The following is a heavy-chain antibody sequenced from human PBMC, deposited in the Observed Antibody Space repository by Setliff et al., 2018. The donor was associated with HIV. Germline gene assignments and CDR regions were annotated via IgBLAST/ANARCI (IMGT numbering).Heavy chain of an antibody. V-gene: IGHV1-46*01. CDR2: INPSGGEP. D-gene: IGHD3-10*01. Sequence: ASVKVSCKASGHSFTTYFLHWVRQAPGQGLEWMGMINPSGGEPSYAQRFQGRVTMTRDTSTSTVFMDLSSLSFEDTAVYYCARNFGLSPSGKYYYYYGMDIWGQGTTVTVS. CDR1: GHSFTTYF. CDR3: ARNFGLSPSGKYYYYYGMDI. J-gene: IGHJ6*02.